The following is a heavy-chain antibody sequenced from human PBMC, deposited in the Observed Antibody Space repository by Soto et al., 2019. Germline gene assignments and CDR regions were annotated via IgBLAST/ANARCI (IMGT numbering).Heavy chain of an antibody. D-gene: IGHD1-7*01. V-gene: IGHV4-31*03. CDR2: IYYSGST. J-gene: IGHJ6*02. CDR1: GGSISSGGYY. Sequence: SETLSLTCTVSGGSISSGGYYWSWIRQHPGKGLEWIGYIYYSGSTYYNPSLKSRVTISVDTSKNQFSLKLSSVTAADTAVYYCARVTKGNYSYYYYGMDVWGQGTTVTVSS. CDR3: ARVTKGNYSYYYYGMDV.